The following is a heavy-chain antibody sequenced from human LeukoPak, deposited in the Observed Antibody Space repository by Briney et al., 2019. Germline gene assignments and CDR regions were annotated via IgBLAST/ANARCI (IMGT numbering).Heavy chain of an antibody. Sequence: SETLSLTCTVSSDSISSYYWSWIRQPPGKGLEWIGFIYYSGSTNYNPSLRSRVTISVDTSKNQFSLKLSSVTAADTAVYYCARYHTSHWGDYFDYWGQGTLVTVSS. V-gene: IGHV4-59*01. J-gene: IGHJ4*02. D-gene: IGHD2-2*01. CDR3: ARYHTSHWGDYFDY. CDR2: IYYSGST. CDR1: SDSISSYY.